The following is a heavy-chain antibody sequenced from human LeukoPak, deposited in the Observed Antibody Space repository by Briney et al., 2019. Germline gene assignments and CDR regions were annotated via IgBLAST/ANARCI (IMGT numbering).Heavy chain of an antibody. V-gene: IGHV1-18*01. CDR1: GYTFTSYA. CDR2: ISVYNGGT. CDR3: ARDQLRYYCSNNYYSYMDF. D-gene: IGHD3-10*01. Sequence: ASVKVSCMASGYTFTSYAIAWVRQAPGRGVEGMGWISVYNGGTNSAHQPRGRDTLTPDTSTNTRYIGLRSLRSDDTAVYFCARDQLRYYCSNNYYSYMDFWGQGTTVTVSS. J-gene: IGHJ6*02.